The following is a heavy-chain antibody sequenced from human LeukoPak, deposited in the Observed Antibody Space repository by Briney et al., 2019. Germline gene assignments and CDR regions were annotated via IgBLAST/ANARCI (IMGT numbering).Heavy chain of an antibody. CDR2: IYPGDSDT. CDR3: ASSGAEWSGYYRNAFDI. J-gene: IGHJ3*02. CDR1: GYSFTSYW. Sequence: GESLKISCKGSGYSFTSYWIGWVRQMPGKGLEWMGIIYPGDSDTRYSPSFQGQVTISADKSISTAYPQWSSLKASDTAMYYCASSGAEWSGYYRNAFDIWGQGTMVTVSS. V-gene: IGHV5-51*01. D-gene: IGHD3-3*01.